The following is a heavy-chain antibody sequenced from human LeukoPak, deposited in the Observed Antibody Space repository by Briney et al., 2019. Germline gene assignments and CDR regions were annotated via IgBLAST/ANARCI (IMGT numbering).Heavy chain of an antibody. Sequence: ASVKVSCKAPGYTFTTYAMNWVRQAPGQGLEWMAWINTNTGNPTYAQGFTGRFVFSLDTSVSTAYLQISSLKAEDTAVYYCVRNYYHGMDVWGQGTTVTVSS. CDR2: INTNTGNP. CDR3: VRNYYHGMDV. CDR1: GYTFTTYA. J-gene: IGHJ6*02. V-gene: IGHV7-4-1*02.